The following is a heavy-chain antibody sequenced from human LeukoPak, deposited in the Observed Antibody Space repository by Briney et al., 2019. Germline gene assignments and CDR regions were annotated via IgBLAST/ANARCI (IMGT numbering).Heavy chain of an antibody. CDR3: AREGYYDSSGYYRFDY. J-gene: IGHJ4*02. CDR1: GGSISSYY. V-gene: IGHV4-59*01. D-gene: IGHD3-22*01. Sequence: SETLSLTCTVSGGSISSYYWSWIRQPPGKGLEWIGNIYFSGSTNFNPSLRSRVTISIDTSRKHFSLKMNSVTAADTAVYYCAREGYYDSSGYYRFDYWGQGTLVTVSS. CDR2: IYFSGST.